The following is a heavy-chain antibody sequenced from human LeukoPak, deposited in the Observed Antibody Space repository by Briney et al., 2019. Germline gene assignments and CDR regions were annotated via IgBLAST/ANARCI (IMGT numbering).Heavy chain of an antibody. Sequence: GGSLRLSCAASGFTFSSYSMNWVRQAPGKGLEWVSYISSSSSTLYYADSVKGRFTISRDNAKNSLYLQMNSLRAEDTAVYYCARAEQQLVPLYYYYYMDVWGKGTTVTVSS. V-gene: IGHV3-48*01. D-gene: IGHD6-13*01. CDR3: ARAEQQLVPLYYYYYMDV. J-gene: IGHJ6*03. CDR2: ISSSSSTL. CDR1: GFTFSSYS.